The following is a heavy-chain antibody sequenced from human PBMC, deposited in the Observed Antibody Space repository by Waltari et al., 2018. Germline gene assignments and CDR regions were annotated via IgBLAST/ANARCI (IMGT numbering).Heavy chain of an antibody. CDR3: ARAVKPLLRYYYYYYYMDV. Sequence: QVQLVQSGAEVKKPGSSVKVSCKASGGTFSSYAISWVRQAPGQRLGWMGGIIPIFGTANYEQKFQGRVTITADEATSTAYMELSSLRSEDTAVYYCARAVKPLLRYYYYYYYMDVWGKGTTVTVSS. V-gene: IGHV1-69*01. D-gene: IGHD1-26*01. CDR2: IIPIFGTA. J-gene: IGHJ6*03. CDR1: GGTFSSYA.